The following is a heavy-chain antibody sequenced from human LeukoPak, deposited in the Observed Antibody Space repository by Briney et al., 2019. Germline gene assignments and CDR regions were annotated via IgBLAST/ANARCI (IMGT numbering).Heavy chain of an antibody. D-gene: IGHD6-19*01. CDR3: ARGGRIAVAGTRVLRYFQH. J-gene: IGHJ1*01. CDR1: GGSFSGYY. CDR2: INHSGST. Sequence: PSGTLSLTCAVYGGSFSGYYWSWIRQPPGKGLEWIGEINHSGSTNYNPSLKSRVTISVDTSKNQFSLKLSSVTAADTAVYYCARGGRIAVAGTRVLRYFQHWGQGTLVTVSS. V-gene: IGHV4-34*01.